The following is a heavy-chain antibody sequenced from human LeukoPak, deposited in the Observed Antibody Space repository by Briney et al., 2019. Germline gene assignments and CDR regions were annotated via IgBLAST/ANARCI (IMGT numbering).Heavy chain of an antibody. CDR2: ISYDGSNK. V-gene: IGHV3-30*18. CDR1: GFTFSSYG. CDR3: AKDPYSSSWHYYFDY. D-gene: IGHD6-13*01. Sequence: GKSLRLSCAASGFTFSSYGMHWVRQAPGKGLEWVAVISYDGSNKYYADSVKGRFTISRDNSKNTLYLQMNSLRAEDTAVYYCAKDPYSSSWHYYFDYWGQGTLVTVSS. J-gene: IGHJ4*02.